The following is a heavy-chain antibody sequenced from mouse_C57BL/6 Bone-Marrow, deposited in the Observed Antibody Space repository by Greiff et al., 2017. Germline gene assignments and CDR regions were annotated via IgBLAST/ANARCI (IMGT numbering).Heavy chain of an antibody. CDR3: ARDGYHWYFDV. CDR1: GYTFTSYW. V-gene: IGHV1-50*01. D-gene: IGHD2-3*01. CDR2: IDPSDSYT. Sequence: QVQLQQPGAELEKPGASVKLSCKASGYTFTSYWMQWVKQRPGQGLEWIGEIDPSDSYTNYNQKFKGKATLTVDTSSSTAYMQLSSLTSEDSAVYYCARDGYHWYFDVWGTGTTVTVSS. J-gene: IGHJ1*03.